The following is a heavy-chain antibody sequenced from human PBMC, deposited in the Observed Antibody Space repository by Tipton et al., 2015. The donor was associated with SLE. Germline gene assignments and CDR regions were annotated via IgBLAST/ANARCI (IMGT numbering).Heavy chain of an antibody. J-gene: IGHJ4*02. CDR3: ARGQGYYGSGSPTTY. Sequence: SLRLSCAVSGFTFSSYSMNWVRQAPGKGLEWVSSISSSSSYIYYADSVKGRFTISRDNAKNSLYLQMNSLRAEDTAVYYCARGQGYYGSGSPTTYWGQGTLVTVSS. D-gene: IGHD3-10*01. CDR2: ISSSSSYI. CDR1: GFTFSSYS. V-gene: IGHV3-21*01.